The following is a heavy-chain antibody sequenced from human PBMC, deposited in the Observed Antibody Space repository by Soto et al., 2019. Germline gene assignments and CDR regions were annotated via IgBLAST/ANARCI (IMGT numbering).Heavy chain of an antibody. D-gene: IGHD2-2*01. V-gene: IGHV1-46*01. Sequence: ASVKVSCKASGYTLTSYYLHWVRQAPGQGPEWMGIINLSGGITNDAQKFQDRVTMTSDTSTSTVYMELSSLRSEDTAVYYCARRISTTRYYYYYGMDVWGHGTTVTVSS. CDR2: INLSGGIT. CDR3: ARRISTTRYYYYYGMDV. J-gene: IGHJ6*02. CDR1: GYTLTSYY.